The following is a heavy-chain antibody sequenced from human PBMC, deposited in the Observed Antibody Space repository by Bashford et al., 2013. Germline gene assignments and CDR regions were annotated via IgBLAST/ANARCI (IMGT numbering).Heavy chain of an antibody. Sequence: SETLSLTCAVYGGSFSGYYWSWIRQPAGKGLEWIGRIYSSGSTNYNPSLKSRVTMSLDTSRNQFSLNLGSVTAADTAIYYCVCDRNIFWYYYWGQGTLVTVSS. V-gene: IGHV4-59*10. CDR2: IYSSGST. D-gene: IGHD2/OR15-2a*01. CDR3: VCDRNIFWYYY. CDR1: GGSFSGYY. J-gene: IGHJ4*02.